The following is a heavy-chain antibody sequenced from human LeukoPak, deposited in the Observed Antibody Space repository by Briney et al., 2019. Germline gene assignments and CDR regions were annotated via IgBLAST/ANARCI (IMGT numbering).Heavy chain of an antibody. Sequence: PGRSLRLSCAASGFTFSSYGMHWVRPAPGKGLEWVAVVWYGGSNKYYADSVKGRFTISRDNSRDTLYLQMNSLRAEDTAVYYCARDDSSRWLPWDYWGQGSLVTVSS. CDR2: VWYGGSNK. V-gene: IGHV3-33*01. D-gene: IGHD6-13*01. CDR3: ARDDSSRWLPWDY. J-gene: IGHJ4*02. CDR1: GFTFSSYG.